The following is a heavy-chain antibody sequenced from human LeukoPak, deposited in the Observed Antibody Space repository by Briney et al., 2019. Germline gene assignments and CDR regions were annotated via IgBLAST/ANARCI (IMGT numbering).Heavy chain of an antibody. CDR2: IYYSGNT. CDR3: ARRRDDYNHFDY. D-gene: IGHD5-24*01. CDR1: GGSITNYY. V-gene: IGHV4-59*01. Sequence: SEPLSLTCTVSGGSITNYYWNWIRQPPGKGLEWIGYIYYSGNTNYNPSLKSRVTISVDTSKNQFSLKLSSVTAADTAVYYCARRRDDYNHFDYWGQGTLVTVSS. J-gene: IGHJ4*02.